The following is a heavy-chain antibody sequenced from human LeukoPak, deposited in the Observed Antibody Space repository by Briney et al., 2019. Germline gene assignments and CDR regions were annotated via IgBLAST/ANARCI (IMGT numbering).Heavy chain of an antibody. J-gene: IGHJ6*02. D-gene: IGHD3-10*01. CDR1: GFTFSSNY. V-gene: IGHV3-53*01. CDR3: ASDFGEYYYYGMDG. CDR2: IYSGGST. Sequence: GGSLRLSCAASGFTFSSNYMSWVRQAPGKGLEWVSVIYSGGSTYNSDSVKGRFTISIDNSKNTLYLQMNSLRAEDTAAYYCASDFGEYYYYGMDGGGQGTTAPVS.